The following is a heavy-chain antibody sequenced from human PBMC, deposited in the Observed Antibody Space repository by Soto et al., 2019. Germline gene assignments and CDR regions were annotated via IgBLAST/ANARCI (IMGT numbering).Heavy chain of an antibody. Sequence: AGGSLRLSCAASGFTFSSYWMHWVRQAPGKGLVWVSRINSDGSSTSYADFVKGRFTISRDNAKNTLYLQMNSLRAEDTAVYYCARDQTYYDFWSGPYYMDVWGKGTTVTVSS. CDR1: GFTFSSYW. D-gene: IGHD3-3*01. CDR2: INSDGSST. J-gene: IGHJ6*03. V-gene: IGHV3-74*01. CDR3: ARDQTYYDFWSGPYYMDV.